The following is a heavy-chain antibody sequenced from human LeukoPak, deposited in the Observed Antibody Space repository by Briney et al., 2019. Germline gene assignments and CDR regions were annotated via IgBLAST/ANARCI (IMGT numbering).Heavy chain of an antibody. CDR3: ARQIAVAGKAGIDY. CDR1: GGSISSYY. D-gene: IGHD6-19*01. J-gene: IGHJ4*02. V-gene: IGHV4-4*07. CDR2: IYTSGST. Sequence: SETLSLTCTVSGGSISSYYWTWIRQPAGNGLEWIGRIYTSGSTNYNPSLNSRVTMSVDTSKKQFSLKLSSVTAADTAVYYCARQIAVAGKAGIDYWGQGTLVTVSS.